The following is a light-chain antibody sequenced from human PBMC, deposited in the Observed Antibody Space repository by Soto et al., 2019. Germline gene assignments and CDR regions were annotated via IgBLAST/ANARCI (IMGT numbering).Light chain of an antibody. CDR2: EAS. CDR1: RSISKW. CDR3: QQYISYSWT. V-gene: IGKV1-5*03. Sequence: DIQMTQSPSTLSASVGDRVAITCRASRSISKWLAWYQQKPGKAPKLLIYEASTLESGVPSRFSGSGSGTEFTLTISSLQADDFAYYYCQQYISYSWTFGPGTEVEIK. J-gene: IGKJ1*01.